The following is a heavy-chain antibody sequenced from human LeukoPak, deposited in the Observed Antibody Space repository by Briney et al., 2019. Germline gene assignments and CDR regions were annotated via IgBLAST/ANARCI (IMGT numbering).Heavy chain of an antibody. CDR3: ARGGSSTWPPRPFDY. Sequence: GASVKVSCKASGYTFTSYYMHWVRQAPGQGLEWMGWINPNSGGTNYAQKFQGRVTMTRDTSISTAYMELSSLRSEDTAVYYCARGGSSTWPPRPFDYWGQGTLVTVSS. D-gene: IGHD6-13*01. V-gene: IGHV1-2*02. J-gene: IGHJ4*02. CDR2: INPNSGGT. CDR1: GYTFTSYY.